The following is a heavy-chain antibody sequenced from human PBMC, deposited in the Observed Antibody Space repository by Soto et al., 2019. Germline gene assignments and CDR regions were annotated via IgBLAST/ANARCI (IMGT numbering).Heavy chain of an antibody. CDR1: GFTFSSYA. D-gene: IGHD2-2*01. J-gene: IGHJ6*02. CDR3: AKDNGIVVAIYGMDV. Sequence: RWSLRLSCSASGFTFSSYAMSWFRQAPGKGLEWVSAISGSGGSTYYADSVKGRFTISRDNSKNTLYLQMNSLGAEDTAVYYCAKDNGIVVAIYGMDVWGQGTTVTVSS. V-gene: IGHV3-23*01. CDR2: ISGSGGST.